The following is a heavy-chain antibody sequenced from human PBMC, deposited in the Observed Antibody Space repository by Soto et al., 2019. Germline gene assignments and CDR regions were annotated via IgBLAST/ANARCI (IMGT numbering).Heavy chain of an antibody. CDR3: ARGAARISDYYYYMDV. D-gene: IGHD6-6*01. V-gene: IGHV1-8*01. Sequence: QVQLVQSGAEVKKPGASVKVSCKASGYTFTSYDINWVRQATGQGLEWMGWMNPNSGNTGYAQKFQGRVTMTRNTSISTAYMELSSLRSEDTTVYYCARGAARISDYYYYMDVWGKGTTVTVSS. CDR2: MNPNSGNT. J-gene: IGHJ6*03. CDR1: GYTFTSYD.